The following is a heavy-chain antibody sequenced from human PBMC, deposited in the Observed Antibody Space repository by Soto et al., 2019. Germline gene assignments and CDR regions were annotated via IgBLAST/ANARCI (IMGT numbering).Heavy chain of an antibody. CDR1: GGSISSSSYY. CDR2: IYYSGST. Sequence: ETLSLTCTVSGGSISSSSYYWGWIRQPPGKGLEWIGSIYYSGSTYYNPSLKSRVTISVDTSKNQFSLKLSSVTAADTAVYYCARRLMVYAISYYYMDVWGKGTTVTVSS. J-gene: IGHJ6*03. CDR3: ARRLMVYAISYYYMDV. D-gene: IGHD2-8*01. V-gene: IGHV4-39*01.